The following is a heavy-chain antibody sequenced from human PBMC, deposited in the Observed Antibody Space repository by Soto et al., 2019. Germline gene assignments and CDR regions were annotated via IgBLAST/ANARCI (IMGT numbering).Heavy chain of an antibody. J-gene: IGHJ3*02. CDR3: ARVVEAPGGAFDI. V-gene: IGHV4-59*01. Sequence: SETLSLTCTVAGGSISSFDWSWIRQPPGKGLEWIGYIYYSGSTNYNPSLKSRVTISVDTSKNQFSLKLSSVTAADTAVYYCARVVEAPGGAFDIWGQGTMVTVSS. CDR1: GGSISSFD. CDR2: IYYSGST. D-gene: IGHD3-10*01.